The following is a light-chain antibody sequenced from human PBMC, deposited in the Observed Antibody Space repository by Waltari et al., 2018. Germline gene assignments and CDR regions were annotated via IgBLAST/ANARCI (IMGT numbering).Light chain of an antibody. CDR2: GSS. CDR1: QSVSRT. Sequence: IVLTQSPGTLSLSPGERATLSCRASQSVSRTLAWYQQKPGQAPRLLIYGSSTRAAGIPDRFSGSGSGTDVSLTISRLEPEDFAVYYCQHYVRLPVTFGQGTKVEIK. J-gene: IGKJ1*01. CDR3: QHYVRLPVT. V-gene: IGKV3-20*01.